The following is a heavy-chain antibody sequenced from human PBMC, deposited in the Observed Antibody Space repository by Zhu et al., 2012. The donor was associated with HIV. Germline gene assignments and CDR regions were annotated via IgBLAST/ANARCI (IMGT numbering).Heavy chain of an antibody. J-gene: IGHJ1*01. CDR2: INHSGNT. D-gene: IGHD4/OR15-4a*01. Sequence: QVQLQQWGAGLLKPSETLSLTCAVYGASFSSYYWTWLRQSPGKGLERIGDINHSGNTNYNSSFKSRVTISIDNSKNQFSLSLKSVTADDSAVYFCAGNCGADARPGYFDRWGQGHPGHRLL. CDR3: AGNCGADARPGYFDR. V-gene: IGHV4-34*01. CDR1: GASFSSYY.